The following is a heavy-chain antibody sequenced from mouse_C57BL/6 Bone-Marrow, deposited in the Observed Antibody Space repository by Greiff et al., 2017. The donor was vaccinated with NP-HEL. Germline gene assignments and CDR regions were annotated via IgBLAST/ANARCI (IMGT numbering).Heavy chain of an antibody. V-gene: IGHV5-17*01. CDR2: ISSGSSTI. D-gene: IGHD2-2*01. Sequence: VQLKESGGGLVKPGGSLKLSCAASGFTFSDYGMHWVRQAPEKGLEWVAYISSGSSTIYYADTVKGRSTISRDNAKTTLFLQLPSLRSEDAAMYYCARDSTMVTVFDYWGKGTTLTVSS. CDR3: ARDSTMVTVFDY. CDR1: GFTFSDYG. J-gene: IGHJ2*01.